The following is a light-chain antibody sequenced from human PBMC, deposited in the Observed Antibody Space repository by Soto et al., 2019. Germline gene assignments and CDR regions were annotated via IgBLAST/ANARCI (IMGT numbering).Light chain of an antibody. CDR2: AAS. J-gene: IGKJ3*01. CDR1: QGIRNF. CDR3: QKYSSVPV. Sequence: DIQMTQSPPSLSASVGDRVTITCRASQGIRNFVAWYQQKPGKAPKLLIYAASTLQSGVPSRFSGSGSGTDFTITINSLQREDVATYSCQKYSSVPVFGPGTKVEIK. V-gene: IGKV1-27*01.